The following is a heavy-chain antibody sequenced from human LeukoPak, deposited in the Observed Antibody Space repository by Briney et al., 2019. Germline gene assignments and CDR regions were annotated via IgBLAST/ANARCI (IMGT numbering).Heavy chain of an antibody. Sequence: SETLSLTCAVYGESFSGYYWGWIRQPPGKGLEWIGEINHSGSTNYNPSLKSRVTISVDPSKNQFSLKLTSVTAADTAVYYCAREGSYSGSGSPPLDYWGQGTLVTVSS. J-gene: IGHJ4*02. V-gene: IGHV4-34*01. CDR2: INHSGST. CDR3: AREGSYSGSGSPPLDY. CDR1: GESFSGYY. D-gene: IGHD3-10*01.